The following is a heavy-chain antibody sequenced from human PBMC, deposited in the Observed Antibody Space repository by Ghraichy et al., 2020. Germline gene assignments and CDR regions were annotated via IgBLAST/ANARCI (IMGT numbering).Heavy chain of an antibody. CDR2: ISYDGSNK. V-gene: IGHV3-30*18. CDR3: AKESKGGIGVVVAAITN. D-gene: IGHD2-15*01. J-gene: IGHJ1*01. Sequence: VAVISYDGSNKYYADSVKGRFTISRDNSKKPLYLQMNSLRAEDTAVYYCAKESKGGIGVVVAAITNWGQ.